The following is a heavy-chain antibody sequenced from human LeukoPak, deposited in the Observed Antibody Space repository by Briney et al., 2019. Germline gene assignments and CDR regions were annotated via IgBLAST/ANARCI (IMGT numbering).Heavy chain of an antibody. J-gene: IGHJ4*02. CDR2: ISPSSGT. Sequence: GGSLRLSCAASGFTFSSYAMRWVRQVPGKGLEWVSAISPSSGTFYADSVKGRFTISRDNSKNTLYLQMNSLRAEDTAVYYCARPQSSSGYYWLFDDWGQGTLVTVSS. CDR1: GFTFSSYA. D-gene: IGHD3-22*01. V-gene: IGHV3-23*01. CDR3: ARPQSSSGYYWLFDD.